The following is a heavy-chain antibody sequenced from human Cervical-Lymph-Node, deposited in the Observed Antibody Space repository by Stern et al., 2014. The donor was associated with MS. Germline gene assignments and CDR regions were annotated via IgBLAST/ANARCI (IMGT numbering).Heavy chain of an antibody. CDR3: AKEGILVASFDY. CDR1: GFTFSSYA. V-gene: IGHV3-23*04. CDR2: ISGSGDST. Sequence: EVQLVESGGGLVQPGGSLRLSCAASGFTFSSYAMSWVRQAPGKGLEWVSAISGSGDSTYSADSVKGRFTISRDNSNNTPYLEMNSLRADDTAVYYCAKEGILVASFDYWGQGTLVTVSS. D-gene: IGHD6-19*01. J-gene: IGHJ4*02.